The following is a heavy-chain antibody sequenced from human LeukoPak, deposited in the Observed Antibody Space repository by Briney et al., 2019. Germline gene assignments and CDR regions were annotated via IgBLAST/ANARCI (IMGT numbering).Heavy chain of an antibody. CDR3: ARVGVSTGNAFDI. D-gene: IGHD5/OR15-5a*01. J-gene: IGHJ3*02. Sequence: SETLSLTCTVSGGSFSSYYWSWIRQPPGKGLEWIGYIYYSGSTTYNPSLKSRVIISVDTSKNQVSLKLNSVTAADTAVYYCARVGVSTGNAFDIWGQGTMVTVSS. V-gene: IGHV4-59*01. CDR2: IYYSGST. CDR1: GGSFSSYY.